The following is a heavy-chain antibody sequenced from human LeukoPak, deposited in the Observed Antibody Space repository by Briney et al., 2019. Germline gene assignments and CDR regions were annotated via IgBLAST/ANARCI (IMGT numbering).Heavy chain of an antibody. J-gene: IGHJ4*02. CDR3: ARGAYDFWSGYYDLYFDY. D-gene: IGHD3-3*01. V-gene: IGHV1-2*02. CDR2: INPNSGGT. CDR1: GYTFTGYY. Sequence: ASVKVSCKASGYTFTGYYMHWVRQAPGQGLEWMGWINPNSGGTNYAQKFQGRVTMTTDTSTSTAYMELRSLRSDDTAVYYCARGAYDFWSGYYDLYFDYWGQGTLVTVSS.